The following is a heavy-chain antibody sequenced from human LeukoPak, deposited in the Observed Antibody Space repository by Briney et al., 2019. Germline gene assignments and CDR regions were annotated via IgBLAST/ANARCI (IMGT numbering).Heavy chain of an antibody. CDR1: GGSISSGGYS. J-gene: IGHJ6*02. D-gene: IGHD5-18*01. V-gene: IGHV4-30-2*01. CDR2: IYHSGST. Sequence: PSETLSLTCAVSGGSISSGGYSWSWIRQPPGKGLEWIGYIYHSGSTYYNPSLKSRVTISVDRSKNQFSLKLSSVTAADTAVYYCARDRWAAMAPRYYYYGMDVWGQGTTVTVSS. CDR3: ARDRWAAMAPRYYYYGMDV.